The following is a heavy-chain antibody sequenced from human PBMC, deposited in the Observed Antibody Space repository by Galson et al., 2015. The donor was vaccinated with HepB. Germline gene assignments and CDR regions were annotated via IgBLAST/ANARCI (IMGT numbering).Heavy chain of an antibody. Sequence: SLRLSCAASGFTFSSYGMHWVRQAPGKGLEWVAIIFCDGSNKYYADSVKGRFTISRDNSKNTLYLQMNSLRAEDTAVYYCARDGRQFRFSGTWLDPWGQGTLVTVSS. CDR1: GFTFSSYG. V-gene: IGHV3-33*01. CDR2: IFCDGSNK. J-gene: IGHJ5*02. CDR3: ARDGRQFRFSGTWLDP. D-gene: IGHD3-10*01.